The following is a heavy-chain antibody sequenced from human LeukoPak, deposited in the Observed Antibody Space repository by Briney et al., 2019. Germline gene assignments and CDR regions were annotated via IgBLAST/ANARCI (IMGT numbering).Heavy chain of an antibody. Sequence: GESLKISCKGSGYSFTSYWIGWVRQMPGKGLEWMGIIYPGDSDTRYSPSLQGQVTISADKSISTAYLQWSSLKASDTAMYYCARRSITMIDGMDVWGQGTTVTVSS. CDR3: ARRSITMIDGMDV. CDR2: IYPGDSDT. D-gene: IGHD3-22*01. V-gene: IGHV5-51*01. CDR1: GYSFTSYW. J-gene: IGHJ6*02.